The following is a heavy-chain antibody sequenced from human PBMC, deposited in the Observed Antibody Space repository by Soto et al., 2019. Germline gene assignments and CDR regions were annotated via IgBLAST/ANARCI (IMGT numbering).Heavy chain of an antibody. D-gene: IGHD1-1*01. J-gene: IGHJ6*02. Sequence: GGSLRLSCVGSGSSFSSCGMQWVRQARGKGLEWVAATTYDGRSKHYEDSVKGRFTISRDNSKNTLYLQMNSLRVEDAATYYCAGALENPYFYYGLDVWGQGTTVTVSS. V-gene: IGHV3-30*03. CDR2: TTYDGRSK. CDR1: GSSFSSCG. CDR3: AGALENPYFYYGLDV.